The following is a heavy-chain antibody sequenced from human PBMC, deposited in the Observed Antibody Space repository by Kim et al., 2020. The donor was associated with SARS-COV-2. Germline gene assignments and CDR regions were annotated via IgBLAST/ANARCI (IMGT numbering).Heavy chain of an antibody. Sequence: ADSVKGRFTISRDNAKNSLYLQMNSLRAEDTAVYYCARDGGVVIHYGMDVWGQGTTVTVSS. CDR3: ARDGGVVIHYGMDV. D-gene: IGHD3-3*01. J-gene: IGHJ6*02. V-gene: IGHV3-21*01.